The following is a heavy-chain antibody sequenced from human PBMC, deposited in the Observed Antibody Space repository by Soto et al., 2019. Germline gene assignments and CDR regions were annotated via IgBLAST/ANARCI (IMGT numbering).Heavy chain of an antibody. CDR2: ISSSGDII. CDR3: ARDLGYYDSSGYFDS. D-gene: IGHD3-22*01. J-gene: IGHJ4*02. V-gene: IGHV3-11*01. Sequence: GGSLRLSCAASGFTFSDYYMSWIRQAPGKGLEWFSYISSSGDIIYYTDSVKGRFTISRDNAKNSLYLQMNSLRAEDTAVYYCARDLGYYDSSGYFDSWGLGTLVTVSS. CDR1: GFTFSDYY.